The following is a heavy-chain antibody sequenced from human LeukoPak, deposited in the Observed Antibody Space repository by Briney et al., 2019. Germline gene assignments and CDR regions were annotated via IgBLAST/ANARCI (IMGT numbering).Heavy chain of an antibody. CDR2: INSDGSST. J-gene: IGHJ4*02. V-gene: IGHV3-74*01. CDR3: ARDSSSWSAEFDY. Sequence: GGSLRLSCAASGFTFSSYWMHWVRQAPGKGLVWVSRINSDGSSTSYADSVKGRFTISRDNAKNTLYLQMNSLGAEDTAVYYCARDSSSWSAEFDYWGQGTLVTVSS. D-gene: IGHD6-13*01. CDR1: GFTFSSYW.